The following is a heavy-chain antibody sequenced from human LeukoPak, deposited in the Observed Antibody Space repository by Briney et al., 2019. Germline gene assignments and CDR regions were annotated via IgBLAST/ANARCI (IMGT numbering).Heavy chain of an antibody. V-gene: IGHV1-69*04. CDR3: ARKRVGPFDWLLWSLSTTSDRKYYFDY. Sequence: SVKISCKASGGTFSSYAISWVRQAPGQGLEWMGRTIPILGIANYAQKFQGRVTITADKSTSTAYMELSSLRSEDTAVYYCARKRVGPFDWLLWSLSTTSDRKYYFDYRGQGTLVTVSS. CDR1: GGTFSSYA. D-gene: IGHD3-9*01. J-gene: IGHJ4*02. CDR2: TIPILGIA.